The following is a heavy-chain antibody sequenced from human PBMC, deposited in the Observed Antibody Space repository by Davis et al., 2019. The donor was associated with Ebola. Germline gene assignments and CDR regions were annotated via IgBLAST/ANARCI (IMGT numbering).Heavy chain of an antibody. J-gene: IGHJ3*02. CDR3: VKCLRQWLTGGTFDI. Sequence: PGGSLRLSCKGSGYSFTSYWIGWVRQLPGKGLEWMGIIYPGDSDTRYSPSFQGQVTISADKSISTTYLQWSSLKASDTAIYYCVKCLRQWLTGGTFDIWGQGTMVTVSS. CDR1: GYSFTSYW. D-gene: IGHD6-19*01. V-gene: IGHV5-51*01. CDR2: IYPGDSDT.